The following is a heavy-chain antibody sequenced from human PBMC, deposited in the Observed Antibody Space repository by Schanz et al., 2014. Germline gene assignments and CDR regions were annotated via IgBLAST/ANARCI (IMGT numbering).Heavy chain of an antibody. V-gene: IGHV3-30*04. CDR3: AKEESPPSLVDY. Sequence: VQLVESGGDLVQPGGSLSLSCAASGFTVRSYAMHWVRQAPGKGLEWVAAISYDGSNQYYTDSVKGRFTVSRDNSKNTVYLQMNSLRAEDTAVYYCAKEESPPSLVDYWGQGTLVTVSS. CDR1: GFTVRSYA. CDR2: ISYDGSNQ. J-gene: IGHJ4*02.